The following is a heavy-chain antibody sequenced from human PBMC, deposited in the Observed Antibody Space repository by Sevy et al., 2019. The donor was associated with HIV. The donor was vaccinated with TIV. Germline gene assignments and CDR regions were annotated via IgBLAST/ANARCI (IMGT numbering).Heavy chain of an antibody. CDR2: ISGSGGST. Sequence: GGSLRLSCAASGFTFSSYAMSWVRHAPGKGLEWVSAISGSGGSTYYADSVKGRFTISRDNSKNTLYLQMNSLRAEDMAVYYCAKDQDFESSGHYYPSAFDIWGQGTMVTVSS. CDR3: AKDQDFESSGHYYPSAFDI. J-gene: IGHJ3*02. D-gene: IGHD3-22*01. V-gene: IGHV3-23*01. CDR1: GFTFSSYA.